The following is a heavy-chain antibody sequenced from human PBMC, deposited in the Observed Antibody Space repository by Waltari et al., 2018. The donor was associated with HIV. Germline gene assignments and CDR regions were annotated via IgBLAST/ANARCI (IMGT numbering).Heavy chain of an antibody. J-gene: IGHJ4*02. Sequence: QVQLVESGGGVVQPGRSLRLSCAASGFTFSSYAMHWVRQAAGKGLEWVAVISYDGSNKYYADSVKGRFTISRDNSKNTLYLQMNSLRAEDTAVYYCASVAADWGQGTLVTVSS. D-gene: IGHD6-25*01. CDR3: ASVAAD. CDR2: ISYDGSNK. CDR1: GFTFSSYA. V-gene: IGHV3-30*01.